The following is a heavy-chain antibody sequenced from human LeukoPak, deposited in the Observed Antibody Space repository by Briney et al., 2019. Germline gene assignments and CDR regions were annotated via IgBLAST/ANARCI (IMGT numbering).Heavy chain of an antibody. Sequence: GGSLRLSCAASGFTFSSYSMNWVRQAPGKGLEWGSSISSSSSYIYYADSVKGRFTISRDNAKNSLYLQMNSLRAEDTAVYYCAREMCGGDCYIDYWGQGTLVTVSS. D-gene: IGHD2-21*01. CDR3: AREMCGGDCYIDY. V-gene: IGHV3-21*01. J-gene: IGHJ4*02. CDR1: GFTFSSYS. CDR2: ISSSSSYI.